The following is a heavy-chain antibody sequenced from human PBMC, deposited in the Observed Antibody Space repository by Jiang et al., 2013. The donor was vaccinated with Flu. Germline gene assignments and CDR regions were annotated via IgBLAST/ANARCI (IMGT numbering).Heavy chain of an antibody. CDR3: VRGLPRHYFDY. V-gene: IGHV1-69*01. J-gene: IGHJ4*02. CDR1: GGTFSSYA. Sequence: GAEVKKPGSSVKVSCKASGGTFSSYAISWVRQAPGQGIEWMGGIIPMFGTTNYAQKFQGRVSIAADESTSTAYMELSSLRSEDTAVYYCVRGLPRHYFDYWGQGTLVTVSS. CDR2: IIPMFGTT. D-gene: IGHD2-15*01.